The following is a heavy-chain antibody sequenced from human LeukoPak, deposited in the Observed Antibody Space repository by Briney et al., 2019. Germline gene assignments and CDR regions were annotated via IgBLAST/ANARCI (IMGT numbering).Heavy chain of an antibody. CDR2: MKEDGTQI. CDR1: GFTFSRST. D-gene: IGHD1-26*01. Sequence: PGGSLRLSCVVSGFTFSRSTMTWVRQAPGKGPEWVAKMKEDGTQIHYVDSVKGRFTISRDNAKNSLFLQMNSLRVEDTAGYYCATGGAPGGRFENWGQGMLVTVSS. CDR3: ATGGAPGGRFEN. V-gene: IGHV3-7*01. J-gene: IGHJ4*02.